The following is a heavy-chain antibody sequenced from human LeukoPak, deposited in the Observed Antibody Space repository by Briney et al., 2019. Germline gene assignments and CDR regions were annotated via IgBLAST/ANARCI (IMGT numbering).Heavy chain of an antibody. Sequence: GTSLRLSCEASGFTVSHFGMHWVRQAPGKGLEWVAVIWSDATNQYYGDSVKGRFTISRDNFKKTVSLQMDSLRAEDTAVYYRAKDAHRGFDYSNSLEHWGQGSLVTVSS. J-gene: IGHJ4*02. CDR1: GFTVSHFG. V-gene: IGHV3-33*06. CDR3: AKDAHRGFDYSNSLEH. D-gene: IGHD4-11*01. CDR2: IWSDATNQ.